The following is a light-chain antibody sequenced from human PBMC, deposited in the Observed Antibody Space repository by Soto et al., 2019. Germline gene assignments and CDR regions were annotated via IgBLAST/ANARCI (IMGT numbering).Light chain of an antibody. CDR3: NSYTTSSTLYV. V-gene: IGLV2-14*01. CDR1: SSDVGAYNY. CDR2: DVT. J-gene: IGLJ1*01. Sequence: QSVLTQPASVSGSPGQSITISCTGTSSDVGAYNYVSWYQQHPGKAPKLMIYDVTNRPSGVSNRFSGSKSGNTASLTISGLQAEDEADYYCNSYTTSSTLYVFGSGTKVXVL.